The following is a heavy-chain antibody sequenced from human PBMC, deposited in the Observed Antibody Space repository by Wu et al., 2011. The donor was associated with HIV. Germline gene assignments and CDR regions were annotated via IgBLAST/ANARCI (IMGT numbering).Heavy chain of an antibody. Sequence: QVQLVQSGAEVKKPGSSVKVSCKASGGTFSSYAIGWVRQAPGQGLEWMGGIIPIFGTAKYAQKFRGRVTITTDESTNTAYMALSSLRSEDTAVYYCARVRRGLEAGEDAFDFWGQGTMVTVSS. CDR3: ARVRRGLEAGEDAFDF. J-gene: IGHJ3*01. CDR1: GGTFSSYA. D-gene: IGHD3/OR15-3a*01. CDR2: IIPIFGTA. V-gene: IGHV1-69*05.